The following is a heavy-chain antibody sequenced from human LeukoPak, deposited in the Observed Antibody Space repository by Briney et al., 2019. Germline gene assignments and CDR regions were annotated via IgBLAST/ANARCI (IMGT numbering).Heavy chain of an antibody. J-gene: IGHJ6*04. V-gene: IGHV4-59*01. Sequence: SETLSLTCTVSGGSISSYYWSWIRQPPGKGLEWIRYIYDSGSTNYNPSLKSRVTISVDTSKNQFSLNLHSVTAADTAVYYCARDGIAAAGDNPLNYYYGMDVWGKGTTVTVSS. CDR3: ARDGIAAAGDNPLNYYYGMDV. CDR1: GGSISSYY. D-gene: IGHD6-13*01. CDR2: IYDSGST.